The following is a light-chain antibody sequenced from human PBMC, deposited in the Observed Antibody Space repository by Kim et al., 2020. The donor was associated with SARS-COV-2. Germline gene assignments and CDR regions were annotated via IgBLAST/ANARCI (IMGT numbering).Light chain of an antibody. Sequence: QSVLTQPPSASGTPGQRVTISCSVSSSNIGSDTVDWYQHLPGAAPQLLIYNNNQRPSGVPDRFSASKSGTSASLAISGRQSEDEADYYCAAWDDSLNGPVFGGGTQLTVL. V-gene: IGLV1-44*01. J-gene: IGLJ3*02. CDR2: NNN. CDR1: SSNIGSDT. CDR3: AAWDDSLNGPV.